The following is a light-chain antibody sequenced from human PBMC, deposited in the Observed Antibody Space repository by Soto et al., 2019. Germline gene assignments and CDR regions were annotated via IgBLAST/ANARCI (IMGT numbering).Light chain of an antibody. J-gene: IGKJ1*01. V-gene: IGKV1-5*01. CDR3: QQYNDYSWT. CDR1: QNINTW. Sequence: ASQNINTWLAWYQQKPGKAPKLLISDASSLETGVPSRFSGRGSGTELTRTTGSLLPDDFATYFCQQYNDYSWTFGQGTKVDIK. CDR2: DAS.